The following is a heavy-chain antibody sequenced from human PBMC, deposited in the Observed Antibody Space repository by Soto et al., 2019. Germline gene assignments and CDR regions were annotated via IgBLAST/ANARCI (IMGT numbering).Heavy chain of an antibody. CDR3: ARTILIRYFDN. CDR1: GFTFSHYW. CDR2: VDRDGGET. V-gene: IGHV3-7*03. Sequence: GGSLRLSCGASGFTFSHYWMSWVRQAPGKGLEWVAFVDRDGGETHYADSVKGRFTLSRDNAKSSVFLEMKSLRVEDTAMYFCARTILIRYFDNWRQGTQVTVSS. J-gene: IGHJ4*02. D-gene: IGHD3-3*02.